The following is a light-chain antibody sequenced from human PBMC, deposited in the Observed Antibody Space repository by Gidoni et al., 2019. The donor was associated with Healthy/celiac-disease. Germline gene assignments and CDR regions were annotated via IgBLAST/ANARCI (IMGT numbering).Light chain of an antibody. V-gene: IGKV1-39*01. J-gene: IGKJ2*01. CDR3: QQSYSTPPR. CDR1: QSISSY. CDR2: AAS. Sequence: DIQMTMSPSSLSASVGDRVTITCRASQSISSYVNWYQQKPGKAPKLLIYAASRLQSGVPSRFSGSGAGTDFTLTISRLQPEDVATYYSQQSYSTPPRFGQGTKLEIK.